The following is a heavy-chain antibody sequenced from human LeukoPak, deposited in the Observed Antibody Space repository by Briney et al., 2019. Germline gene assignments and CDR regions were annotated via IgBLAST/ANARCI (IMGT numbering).Heavy chain of an antibody. D-gene: IGHD3-22*01. V-gene: IGHV3-30*02. CDR2: IRYDGSNK. Sequence: GGSLRLSCAASGFTFSSYGMHWVRQAPGKGLEWVAFIRYDGSNKYYADSVKGRFTISRDNSKNTLYLQMNSLRAEDTAVYYCASDSSGYPDALDIWGQGTMVTVSS. CDR3: ASDSSGYPDALDI. CDR1: GFTFSSYG. J-gene: IGHJ3*02.